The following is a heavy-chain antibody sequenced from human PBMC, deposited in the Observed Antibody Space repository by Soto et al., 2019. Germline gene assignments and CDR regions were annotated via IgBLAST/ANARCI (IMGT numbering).Heavy chain of an antibody. CDR1: DYTFTCYG. V-gene: IGHV1-18*01. D-gene: IGHD1-26*01. CDR3: ARGWELGVTTQNAFDI. J-gene: IGHJ3*02. CDR2: ISAYNGKT. Sequence: QVQLGQSGAEVKKPGASVKVSSKASDYTFTCYGISWVRQAPGQGLEWTGWISAYNGKTNYPQKLQGRVTMTTDTSTSTAYMELRSLRSDDTAGYYCARGWELGVTTQNAFDIWGQGTMVTVSS.